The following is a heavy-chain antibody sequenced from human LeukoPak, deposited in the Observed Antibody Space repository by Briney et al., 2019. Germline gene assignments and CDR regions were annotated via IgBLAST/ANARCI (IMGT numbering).Heavy chain of an antibody. Sequence: GGSLRLSCAASGFTFSSYGMHWVRQAPGKGLEWVAVIWYDGSNKYYADSVKGRFTISRDNSKNTLYLQMNSLRAEDTAVYYCARDGVGYGDYAFDYWGQGTLVTVSS. D-gene: IGHD4-17*01. J-gene: IGHJ4*02. CDR1: GFTFSSYG. CDR2: IWYDGSNK. CDR3: ARDGVGYGDYAFDY. V-gene: IGHV3-33*01.